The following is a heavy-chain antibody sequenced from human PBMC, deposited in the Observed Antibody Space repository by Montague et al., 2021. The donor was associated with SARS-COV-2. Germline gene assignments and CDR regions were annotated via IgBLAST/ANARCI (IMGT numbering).Heavy chain of an antibody. Sequence: SETLSLTCTVSGDSISSSKKYWGWIRQPPGKGLEWIGIIYNSGVTYYSPSLKSRVTILADTSKNEFSRILNSVTAADTAVYYCARVGGGSNVCNWFDPWGQGTLVTVSS. CDR2: IYNSGVT. D-gene: IGHD2-15*01. CDR3: ARVGGGSNVCNWFDP. CDR1: GDSISSSKKY. J-gene: IGHJ5*02. V-gene: IGHV4-39*07.